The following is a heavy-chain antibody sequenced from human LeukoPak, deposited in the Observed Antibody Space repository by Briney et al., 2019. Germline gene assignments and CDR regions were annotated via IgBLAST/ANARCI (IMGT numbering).Heavy chain of an antibody. CDR3: ARDSGPEGY. CDR1: GFTFSSYE. J-gene: IGHJ4*02. CDR2: ISSSGSTI. V-gene: IGHV3-48*03. Sequence: PGGSLRLSCAASGFTFSSYEMNWVRQAPGKGLEWVSYISSSGSTIYYADSVKGRFTISRDNSKNTLYLQMNSLRAEDTAVYYCARDSGPEGYWGQGTLVTVSS.